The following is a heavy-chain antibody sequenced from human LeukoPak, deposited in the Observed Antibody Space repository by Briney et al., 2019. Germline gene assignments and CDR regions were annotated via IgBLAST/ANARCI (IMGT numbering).Heavy chain of an antibody. V-gene: IGHV1-2*02. CDR3: ARVSTLGCSSTTCLVFDI. CDR1: GYTFTDYY. Sequence: ASVKVSCKASGYTFTDYYMHWVRQAPGQGLEWMGWINPNSGGSNYAQKFQGRVTMTRDTSVSTAFMEVSRLESDDTAIYYCARVSTLGCSSTTCLVFDIWGQGTVVTVSS. CDR2: INPNSGGS. D-gene: IGHD2-2*01. J-gene: IGHJ3*02.